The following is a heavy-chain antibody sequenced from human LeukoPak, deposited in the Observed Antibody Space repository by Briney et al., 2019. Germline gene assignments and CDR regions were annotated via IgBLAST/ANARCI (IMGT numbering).Heavy chain of an antibody. Sequence: GESLKISCKTSGYTFTNYWIGWVRQVPGEGLEWMASIYGDDSDTNYSPSFQGQVAISADKSNKTAFLQWRSLKASDTAIYYCARGIYGADGGVYFDYWGQGTLVTVSS. CDR1: GYTFTNYW. CDR2: IYGDDSDT. D-gene: IGHD4-17*01. J-gene: IGHJ4*02. V-gene: IGHV5-51*01. CDR3: ARGIYGADGGVYFDY.